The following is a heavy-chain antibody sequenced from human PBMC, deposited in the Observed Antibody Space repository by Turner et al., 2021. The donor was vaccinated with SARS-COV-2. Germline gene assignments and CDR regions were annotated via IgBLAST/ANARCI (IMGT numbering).Heavy chain of an antibody. CDR1: GYTFTSYY. CDR3: ALYSGYDSWYGMDV. Sequence: QVQLVQSGAEVKKPGASVKVSCKASGYTFTSYYVHWVRQAPGQGLEWMGIINPSGDSTSYPQKFQGRVTMARDTSTSTVYMELSSLRSEDTAVYYCALYSGYDSWYGMDVWGQGTTVTVS. D-gene: IGHD5-12*01. CDR2: INPSGDST. J-gene: IGHJ6*02. V-gene: IGHV1-46*01.